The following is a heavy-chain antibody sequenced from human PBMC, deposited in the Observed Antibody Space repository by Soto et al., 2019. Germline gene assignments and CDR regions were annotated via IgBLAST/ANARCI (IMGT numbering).Heavy chain of an antibody. J-gene: IGHJ6*02. CDR2: IYYSGST. Sequence: WTWIRQPPGKGLVWSGYIYYSGSTYYNPSLKSRVTISVDTSKKQFSLKLSSVTAADTAVYYCARVCGGDCHNGMDVWGQGTTVTVSS. D-gene: IGHD2-21*02. CDR3: ARVCGGDCHNGMDV. V-gene: IGHV4-31*02.